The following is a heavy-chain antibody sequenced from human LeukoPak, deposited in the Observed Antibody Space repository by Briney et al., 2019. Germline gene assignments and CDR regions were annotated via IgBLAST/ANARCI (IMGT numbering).Heavy chain of an antibody. J-gene: IGHJ4*02. D-gene: IGHD1-1*01. CDR2: VYNSGSI. Sequence: KPSETLSLTCTVSGGSLSGFFWSWIRQPPGKGLEWIGYVYNSGSIDYNPSLKSRVTISQDTSNNQFSLKLKFVTAADTAVYYCARASPNWNPPDYWGQGTLVTVSS. CDR3: ARASPNWNPPDY. CDR1: GGSLSGFF. V-gene: IGHV4-59*08.